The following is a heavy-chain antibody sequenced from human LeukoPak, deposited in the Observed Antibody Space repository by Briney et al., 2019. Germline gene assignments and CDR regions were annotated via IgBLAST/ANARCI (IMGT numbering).Heavy chain of an antibody. D-gene: IGHD1-26*01. Sequence: GGSLRLSCEASGFTFSSYWMSWVRQVPGKGLEWVANIKQDGSETYYVDSVRGRFTISRDNADNSLYLRMSSLRAEDAAVYYCARDKIVGATHFDYWGQGTLVTVSS. CDR3: ARDKIVGATHFDY. J-gene: IGHJ4*02. V-gene: IGHV3-7*01. CDR2: IKQDGSET. CDR1: GFTFSSYW.